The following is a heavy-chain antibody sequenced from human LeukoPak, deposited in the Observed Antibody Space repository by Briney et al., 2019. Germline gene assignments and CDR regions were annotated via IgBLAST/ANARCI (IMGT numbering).Heavy chain of an antibody. CDR1: GFTFSSYA. V-gene: IGHV3-23*01. D-gene: IGHD3-22*01. CDR2: ISDSGGST. J-gene: IGHJ4*02. Sequence: GGSLRLSCAASGFTFSSYAMSWVRQAPGKGLEWVSAISDSGGSTYYADSVKGRFTISRDNSKNTLYLQMNSLRAEDTAVYYCAKAALNYYDSSAFDYWGQGTLVTVSS. CDR3: AKAALNYYDSSAFDY.